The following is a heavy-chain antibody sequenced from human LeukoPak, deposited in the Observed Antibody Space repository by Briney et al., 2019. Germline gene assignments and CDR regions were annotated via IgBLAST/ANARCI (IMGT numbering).Heavy chain of an antibody. Sequence: GSSVKVSCKASGRTFSSYAISWVRQAPGQGLEWMGGIIPIFGTANYAQKFQGRVTITADKSTSTAYMELSSLRSEDTAVYYCARDRGYCSSTSCYGPDWYFDLWGRGTLVTVSS. V-gene: IGHV1-69*06. D-gene: IGHD2-2*01. CDR1: GRTFSSYA. CDR3: ARDRGYCSSTSCYGPDWYFDL. J-gene: IGHJ2*01. CDR2: IIPIFGTA.